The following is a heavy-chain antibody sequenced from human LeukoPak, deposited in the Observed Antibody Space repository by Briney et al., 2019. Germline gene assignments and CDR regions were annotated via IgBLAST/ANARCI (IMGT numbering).Heavy chain of an antibody. D-gene: IGHD5-12*01. J-gene: IGHJ4*02. CDR1: GYTFSINH. CDR2: INPSGGST. CDR3: ARGGVASQDFYYFDY. V-gene: IGHV1-46*01. Sequence: GASVKVSCKASGYTFSINHKHWGRQAPGQGLEWMGIINPSGGSTRYAQKFQGRITMTRVTSTSTVYMELSSLRCEDTAVYYCARGGVASQDFYYFDYWGQGTLVTVSS.